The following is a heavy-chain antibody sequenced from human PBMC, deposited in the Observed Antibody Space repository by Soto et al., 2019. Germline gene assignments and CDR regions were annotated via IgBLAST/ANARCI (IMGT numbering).Heavy chain of an antibody. V-gene: IGHV3-23*01. Sequence: GGSLRLSCAASGFTFSSYAMSWVRQAPGKGLEWVSAITGSGGRTYYADSVKGRFTISRDNSKNTLYLQMSSLRAEDTAVYFCAKPFYNYFFHYWGQGTLVTVSS. CDR2: ITGSGGRT. D-gene: IGHD1-20*01. CDR3: AKPFYNYFFHY. J-gene: IGHJ4*02. CDR1: GFTFSSYA.